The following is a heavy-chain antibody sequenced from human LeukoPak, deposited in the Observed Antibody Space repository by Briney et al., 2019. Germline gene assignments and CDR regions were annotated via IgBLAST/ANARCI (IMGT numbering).Heavy chain of an antibody. D-gene: IGHD6-19*01. V-gene: IGHV3-21*01. Sequence: PGGSLRLSCAASGFTFSSYSMNWVGQAPGKGLEWVSSISSSSSYIYYADSVKGRFTISRDNAKNSLYLQMNSLRAEDTAVYYCATLAVADAFDIWGQGSMVTVSS. CDR1: GFTFSSYS. J-gene: IGHJ3*02. CDR3: ATLAVADAFDI. CDR2: ISSSSSYI.